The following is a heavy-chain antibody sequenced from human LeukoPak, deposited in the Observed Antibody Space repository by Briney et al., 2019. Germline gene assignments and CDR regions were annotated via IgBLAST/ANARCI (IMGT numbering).Heavy chain of an antibody. CDR2: ISYDGSNK. V-gene: IGHV3-30-3*01. CDR1: GFTLSSYA. CDR3: ARYSGSYRAFDI. D-gene: IGHD1-26*01. J-gene: IGHJ3*02. Sequence: GRSLRLSCAASGFTLSSYAMHWVRQAPGKGLEWVAVISYDGSNKYYADSVKGRFTISRDNSKNTLYLQMNSLRAEDTAVYYCARYSGSYRAFDIWGQGTMVTVPS.